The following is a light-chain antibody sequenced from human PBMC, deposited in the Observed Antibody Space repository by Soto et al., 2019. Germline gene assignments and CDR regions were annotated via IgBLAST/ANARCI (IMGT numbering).Light chain of an antibody. Sequence: EIVMTQSAVTLSVSPGESVTLSCRASQSVSSNLAWYQQKPGQAPSLLIYGAFTRATGITARFSGTGSGTEFTLTISSLQSEDFALYYCHQYNDWPLTFGQGTKVDIK. CDR2: GAF. J-gene: IGKJ1*01. V-gene: IGKV3-15*01. CDR1: QSVSSN. CDR3: HQYNDWPLT.